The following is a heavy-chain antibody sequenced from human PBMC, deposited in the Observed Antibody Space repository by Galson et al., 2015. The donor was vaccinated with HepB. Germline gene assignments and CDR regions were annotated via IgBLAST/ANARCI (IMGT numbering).Heavy chain of an antibody. Sequence: SVKVSCKASGYIFTRNTINWVRQAPGQGLEWMGWINAYNGDTTYTQKFQGRVTMTTDTSTSTAHLDLRSLRSDDTAMYYCARGGMATIGGPTFDLWGQGTLVTVSS. J-gene: IGHJ4*02. D-gene: IGHD5-24*01. CDR1: GYIFTRNT. CDR3: ARGGMATIGGPTFDL. CDR2: INAYNGDT. V-gene: IGHV1-18*01.